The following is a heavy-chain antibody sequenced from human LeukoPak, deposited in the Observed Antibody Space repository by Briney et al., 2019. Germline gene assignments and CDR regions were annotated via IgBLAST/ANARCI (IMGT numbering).Heavy chain of an antibody. V-gene: IGHV3-53*01. D-gene: IGHD4-23*01. Sequence: GGSLRLSCAASGFTVSSNYMSWVRQAPGKGLEWVSVIYSGGSTYYADSVKGRFTISRDNSKNTLYLQVNSLRAEDTAVYYCARVRGPGGVYYFDYWGQGTLVTVSS. J-gene: IGHJ4*02. CDR1: GFTVSSNY. CDR3: ARVRGPGGVYYFDY. CDR2: IYSGGST.